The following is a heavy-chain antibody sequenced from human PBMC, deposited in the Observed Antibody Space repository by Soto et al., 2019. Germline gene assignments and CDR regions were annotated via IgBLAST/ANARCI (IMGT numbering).Heavy chain of an antibody. CDR3: AKGLKLDYDILTGYYDYYGMDV. Sequence: PGGSLGLSCAASGFTFSSYGMHWVRKAPGKGLEWVAVISYDGSNKYYADSVKGRFTISRDNSKNTLYLQMNSLRAEDTAVYYCAKGLKLDYDILTGYYDYYGMDVWGQGTTVTVSS. D-gene: IGHD3-9*01. CDR1: GFTFSSYG. J-gene: IGHJ6*02. V-gene: IGHV3-30*18. CDR2: ISYDGSNK.